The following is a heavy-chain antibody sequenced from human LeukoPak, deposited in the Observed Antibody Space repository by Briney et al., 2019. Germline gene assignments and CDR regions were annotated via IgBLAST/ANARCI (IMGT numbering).Heavy chain of an antibody. CDR3: ARVRGQLLLFDY. V-gene: IGHV4-31*03. CDR2: IYYSGST. Sequence: SETLSLTCTVSGGSISSGGYYWSWIRQHSGQGLEWIGYIYYSGSTYYNPSLKSRVTISVDTSKNQFSLKLSSVTVADTAVYYCARVRGQLLLFDYWGQGTLVTVSS. CDR1: GGSISSGGYY. J-gene: IGHJ4*02. D-gene: IGHD2-15*01.